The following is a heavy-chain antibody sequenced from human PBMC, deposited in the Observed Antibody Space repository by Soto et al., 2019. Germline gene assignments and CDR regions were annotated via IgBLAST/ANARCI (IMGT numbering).Heavy chain of an antibody. CDR3: AKGGGYYGHDLSGYFDY. D-gene: IGHD5-12*01. V-gene: IGHV3-23*01. CDR1: GFTFSSYA. J-gene: IGHJ4*02. CDR2: TSGSGRGT. Sequence: GGSLRLSCAASGFTFSSYAMSWVRQAPGKGLEWVSGTSGSGRGTYYADSVKGRFTISRDNSKNIVYLQMSSLRAEDTAVYYCAKGGGYYGHDLSGYFDYWGQGTLVTVSS.